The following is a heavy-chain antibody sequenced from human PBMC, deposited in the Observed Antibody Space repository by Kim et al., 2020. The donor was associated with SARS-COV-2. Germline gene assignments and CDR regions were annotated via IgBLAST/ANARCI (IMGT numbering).Heavy chain of an antibody. Sequence: KFQGRVTMTTDTSTSTAYMELRSLRADDTAVYYCARDRLRFLEWPPPDFDYWGQGTLVTVSS. J-gene: IGHJ4*02. V-gene: IGHV1-18*01. CDR3: ARDRLRFLEWPPPDFDY. D-gene: IGHD3-3*01.